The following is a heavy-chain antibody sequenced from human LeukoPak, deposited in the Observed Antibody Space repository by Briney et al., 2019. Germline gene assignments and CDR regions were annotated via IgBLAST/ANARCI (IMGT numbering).Heavy chain of an antibody. D-gene: IGHD1-1*01. CDR1: GFTVNRDY. Sequence: GGSLRLSCAASGFTVNRDYMSWVRHSPGKGLEWVSVVYTDGRTFYADSVKGRFTISRDDSKNTVFLQMNSLRAEDTAIYFCTRGSPTVSAGYNWGRGTVVTVFS. J-gene: IGHJ4*02. CDR3: TRGSPTVSAGYN. CDR2: VYTDGRT. V-gene: IGHV3-53*01.